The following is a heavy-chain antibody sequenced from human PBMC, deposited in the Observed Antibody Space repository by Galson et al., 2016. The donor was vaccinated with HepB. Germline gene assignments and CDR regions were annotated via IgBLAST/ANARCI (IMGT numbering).Heavy chain of an antibody. V-gene: IGHV1-69*13. CDR1: GGTFSSYA. Sequence: SVKVSCKASGGTFSSYAISWVRQAPGQGLEWMGGIIPIFGTANYAQKFQGRVPITADESTSTAYMELSSLRSEDTAVYYCARFPGILAVSNTGLDYYYYGMDVWGQGTTVSVSS. CDR2: IIPIFGTA. D-gene: IGHD5/OR15-5a*01. J-gene: IGHJ6*02. CDR3: ARFPGILAVSNTGLDYYYYGMDV.